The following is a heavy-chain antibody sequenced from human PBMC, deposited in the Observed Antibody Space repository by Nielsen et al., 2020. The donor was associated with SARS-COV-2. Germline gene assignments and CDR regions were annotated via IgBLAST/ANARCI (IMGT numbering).Heavy chain of an antibody. CDR2: ISWNSGSI. J-gene: IGHJ4*02. V-gene: IGHV3-9*01. CDR3: ARALGAYGYFDY. CDR1: GFTFDDYA. Sequence: GGSLRLSCAASGFTFDDYAMHWVRQAPGKGLEWVSGISWNSGSIGYADSVKGRFTISRDNSKNTLYLQMNSLRAEDTAVYYCARALGAYGYFDYWGQGTLVTVSS. D-gene: IGHD1-26*01.